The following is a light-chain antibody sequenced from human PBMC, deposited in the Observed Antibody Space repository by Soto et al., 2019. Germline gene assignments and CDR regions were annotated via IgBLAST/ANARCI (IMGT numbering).Light chain of an antibody. CDR1: QGIGNY. V-gene: IGKV1-27*01. CDR3: QKYNSAPRT. Sequence: DIQMTQSPSSLSSSLGDRVTITCRASQGIGNYLAWYQLQPGKVPTLLLYAASTLQSGVPSRFGGSGSRTDFTLTISSLQPEDVATYFCQKYNSAPRTFGQGTKVEI. J-gene: IGKJ1*01. CDR2: AAS.